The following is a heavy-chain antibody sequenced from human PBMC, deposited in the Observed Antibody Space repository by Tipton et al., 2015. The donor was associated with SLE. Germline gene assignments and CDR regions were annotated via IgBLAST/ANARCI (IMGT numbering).Heavy chain of an antibody. CDR3: ARHMRYNWNYFDN. Sequence: TLSLTCTVSGGSISSGSYHWSWIRQPAGKGLEWIGHIYTSGSTNYNPSLKSRVTISVDTSKNHFSLTLSSVTAADTAVYYCARHMRYNWNYFDNWGQGSLVIVSS. D-gene: IGHD1-20*01. V-gene: IGHV4-61*09. CDR1: GGSISSGSYH. CDR2: IYTSGST. J-gene: IGHJ4*02.